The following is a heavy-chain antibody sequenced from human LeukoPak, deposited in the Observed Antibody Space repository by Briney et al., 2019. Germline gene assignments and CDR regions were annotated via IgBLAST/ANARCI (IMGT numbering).Heavy chain of an antibody. D-gene: IGHD1-26*01. CDR1: GGSISSSSYY. J-gene: IGHJ4*02. Sequence: SETLSLTCTVSGGSISSSSYYWGWIRQPPGKGLEWIGSIYYSGSTYYNPSLKSRVTISVDTSKNQFSLKLSSVTAADTAVYYCARDLRGSYSGYYFDYWGQGTLVTVSS. CDR3: ARDLRGSYSGYYFDY. CDR2: IYYSGST. V-gene: IGHV4-39*07.